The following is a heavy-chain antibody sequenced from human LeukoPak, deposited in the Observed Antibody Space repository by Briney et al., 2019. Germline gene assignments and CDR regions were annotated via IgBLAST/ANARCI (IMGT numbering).Heavy chain of an antibody. Sequence: GASVKVSCKASGYTFTGYYMHWVRQAPGQGLEWMGWIHPNSGGTNYAQKFQGRVTMTRDTSISTAYMELSRLRSDDTAVYYCARDSVVVVPAAIPEYFQHWGQGTLVTVSS. CDR1: GYTFTGYY. CDR2: IHPNSGGT. V-gene: IGHV1-2*02. CDR3: ARDSVVVVPAAIPEYFQH. D-gene: IGHD2-2*01. J-gene: IGHJ1*01.